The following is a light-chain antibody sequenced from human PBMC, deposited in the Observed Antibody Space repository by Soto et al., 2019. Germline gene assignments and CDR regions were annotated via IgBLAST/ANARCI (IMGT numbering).Light chain of an antibody. Sequence: DIQMTQSPSTLSASVGDRVTITCRASQSIDNWLAWYQQKPGKAPRMLIYRASTLEGGVPSRFSGSASGTEFTLTISSLHPDDFATYYCQKDKTQSQGFGPVTDVDIK. CDR1: QSIDNW. V-gene: IGKV1-5*03. J-gene: IGKJ3*01. CDR2: RAS. CDR3: QKDKTQSQG.